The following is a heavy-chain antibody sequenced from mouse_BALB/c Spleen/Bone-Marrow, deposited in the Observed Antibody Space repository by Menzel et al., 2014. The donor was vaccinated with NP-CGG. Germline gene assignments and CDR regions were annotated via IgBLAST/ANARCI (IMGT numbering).Heavy chain of an antibody. CDR2: IGTYYGGA. V-gene: IGHV1S137*01. CDR3: ARECPWFAF. Sequence: QVQLQQSGAELVRPGVSVKISCKGSGYTFTDYAMHWVKQSHAKSLEWIGDIGTYYGGATYNQKFKTKATMTVDKSSSTVYMELARLSSEDSALYYCARECPWFAFWGQGTPVTDSA. CDR1: GYTFTDYA. J-gene: IGHJ3*01.